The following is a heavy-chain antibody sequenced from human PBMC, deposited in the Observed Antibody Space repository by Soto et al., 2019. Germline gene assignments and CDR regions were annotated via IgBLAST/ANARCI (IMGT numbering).Heavy chain of an antibody. J-gene: IGHJ4*02. Sequence: SETLSLTCAVSGGSISSGGYSWSWIRQPPGKGLEWIGYIYHSGSTYYNPSLKSRVTISVDRSKNQFSLKPSSVTAADTAVYYCARGQSLYYFDYWGQGTLVTVSS. CDR1: GGSISSGGYS. CDR2: IYHSGST. V-gene: IGHV4-30-2*01. CDR3: ARGQSLYYFDY.